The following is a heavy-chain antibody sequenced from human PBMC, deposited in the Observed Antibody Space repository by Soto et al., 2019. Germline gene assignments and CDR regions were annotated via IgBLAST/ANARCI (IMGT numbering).Heavy chain of an antibody. CDR2: IIPIFGTA. V-gene: IGHV1-69*13. D-gene: IGHD3-3*01. CDR3: SMSNPLRYDFWSGYPPRGWFDP. Sequence: SVKVSCKASGGTFSSYAISWVRQAPGQGLEWMGGIIPIFGTANYAQKFQGRVTITADESTSTDYMELSSLRSEDTAVYYCSMSNPLRYDFWSGYPPRGWFDPWGQGTLVTVSS. CDR1: GGTFSSYA. J-gene: IGHJ5*02.